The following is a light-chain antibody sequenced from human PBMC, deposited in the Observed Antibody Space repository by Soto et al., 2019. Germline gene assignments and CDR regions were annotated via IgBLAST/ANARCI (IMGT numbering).Light chain of an antibody. V-gene: IGKV3-15*01. Sequence: EIVMTQSPASLSVSPGETATLSCRASQSISNSLAWYQPKPGQAPSLLIYGASTRATGIPARFSGSGSGTEFTLTISSLQSEDSALYYCQQYNNWPPRTFGQGTKLEIK. J-gene: IGKJ2*01. CDR1: QSISNS. CDR3: QQYNNWPPRT. CDR2: GAS.